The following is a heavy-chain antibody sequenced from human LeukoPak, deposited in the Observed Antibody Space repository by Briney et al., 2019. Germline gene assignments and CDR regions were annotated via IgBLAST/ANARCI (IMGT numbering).Heavy chain of an antibody. D-gene: IGHD2-8*01. Sequence: SETLSLTCAVYGGSFSGYYWSWIRQPPGNRLEWIGEINHSGSTNYNPSLRSRVTMSVDTSKSQFSLKLSSVTAADTAVYYCARTPYCTNGICYQRNYFDYWGQGNLVTVSS. CDR2: INHSGST. CDR3: ARTPYCTNGICYQRNYFDY. J-gene: IGHJ4*02. CDR1: GGSFSGYY. V-gene: IGHV4-34*01.